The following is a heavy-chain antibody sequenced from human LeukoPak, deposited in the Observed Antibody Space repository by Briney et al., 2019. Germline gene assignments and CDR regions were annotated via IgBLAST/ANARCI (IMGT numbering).Heavy chain of an antibody. D-gene: IGHD2-15*01. V-gene: IGHV4-39*07. Sequence: PSQTLSLTCTVSGGSISSGNYYWSWIRQPPGKGLEWIGEINHSGSTNYNPSLKSRVTISVDTSKNQFSLKLSSVTAADTAVYYCARFRCSGGSCYFYFDYWGQGTLVTVSS. CDR3: ARFRCSGGSCYFYFDY. CDR1: GGSISSGNYY. CDR2: INHSGST. J-gene: IGHJ4*02.